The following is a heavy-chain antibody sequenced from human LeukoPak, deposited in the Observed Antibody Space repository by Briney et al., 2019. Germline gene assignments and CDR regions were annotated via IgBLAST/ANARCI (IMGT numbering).Heavy chain of an antibody. CDR2: SYTSGST. Sequence: SETLSLTCTVSGDSISSGFYYWSWIRQPAGKGLEWIGRSYTSGSTNYTPSLKSRVTISVDTSKNQFSLKLSSVTAAATAVYYCARSGYSHGYYTNWFDPWGQGTLVTVSS. J-gene: IGHJ5*02. V-gene: IGHV4-61*02. CDR1: GDSISSGFYY. D-gene: IGHD5-18*01. CDR3: ARSGYSHGYYTNWFDP.